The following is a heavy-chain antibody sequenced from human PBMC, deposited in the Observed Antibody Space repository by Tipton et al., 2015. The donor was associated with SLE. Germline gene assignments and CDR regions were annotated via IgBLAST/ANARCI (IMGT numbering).Heavy chain of an antibody. J-gene: IGHJ6*02. CDR1: GGSISSYY. CDR3: ARDRPLTVTYYYGMDV. V-gene: IGHV4-59*01. D-gene: IGHD4-17*01. Sequence: TLSLTCTVSGGSISSYYWSWIRQPPGKGLEWIGYIYYSGSTNYNPSLKSRVTISVDTSKNQFSLKLRSVTAADTAVYYCARDRPLTVTYYYGMDVWGQGTTVTVSS. CDR2: IYYSGST.